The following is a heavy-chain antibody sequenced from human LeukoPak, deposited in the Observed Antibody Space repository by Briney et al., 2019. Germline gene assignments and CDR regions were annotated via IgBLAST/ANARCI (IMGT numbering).Heavy chain of an antibody. V-gene: IGHV3-23*01. Sequence: QPGGSLRLSCSATGFTFSSYVLSWVRQAPGKVLEWVSAISGTGDSIYYAVSLKGRFTISRDNSKNTIYLQMNSLTAEDTAVYYCAKDPRGGYSGSWYFDYWGQGALVTVSS. CDR1: GFTFSSYV. CDR3: AKDPRGGYSGSWYFDY. J-gene: IGHJ4*02. CDR2: ISGTGDSI. D-gene: IGHD5-12*01.